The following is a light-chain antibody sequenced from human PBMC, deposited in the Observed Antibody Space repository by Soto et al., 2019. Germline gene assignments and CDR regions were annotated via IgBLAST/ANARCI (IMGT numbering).Light chain of an antibody. Sequence: EIHSTQSPSSVPLSPREGASLSCRASQSVTVNSLAWYQQKPGQAPRLLIYGASNRATGIPDRFSGSGSGTDFTLTISRLEPEDFAVYYCQQYGSSGTFGQGTKVDIK. J-gene: IGKJ1*01. CDR2: GAS. V-gene: IGKV3-20*01. CDR1: QSVTVNS. CDR3: QQYGSSGT.